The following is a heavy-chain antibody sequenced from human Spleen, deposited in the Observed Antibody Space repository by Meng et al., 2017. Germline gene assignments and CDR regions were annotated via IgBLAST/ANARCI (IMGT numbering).Heavy chain of an antibody. CDR3: ARGGYYGSGSYGDY. CDR2: INPKSGDT. D-gene: IGHD3-10*01. Sequence: ASVKVSCKPSGYNFPDYYIHWVRRAPGQGLEWMGRINPKSGDTHYAQKFQARVTMTGDTSISTAYMELSGLRSEDTAVYYCARGGYYGSGSYGDYWGQGTLVTVSS. V-gene: IGHV1-2*06. CDR1: GYNFPDYY. J-gene: IGHJ4*02.